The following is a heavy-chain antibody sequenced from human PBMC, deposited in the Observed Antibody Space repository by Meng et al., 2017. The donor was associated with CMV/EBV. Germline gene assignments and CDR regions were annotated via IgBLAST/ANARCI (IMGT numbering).Heavy chain of an antibody. CDR3: AAEQYCSGGSCYGSSVGEGAFDI. Sequence: SVKASCKASGFTFTSSAVQWVRQARGQRLEWIGWIVVGSGNTNYAQKFQERVTITRDMSTSTAYMELSSLRSEDTAVYYCAAEQYCSGGSCYGSSVGEGAFDIWGQGTMVTVSS. CDR2: IVVGSGNT. D-gene: IGHD2-15*01. CDR1: GFTFTSSA. J-gene: IGHJ3*02. V-gene: IGHV1-58*01.